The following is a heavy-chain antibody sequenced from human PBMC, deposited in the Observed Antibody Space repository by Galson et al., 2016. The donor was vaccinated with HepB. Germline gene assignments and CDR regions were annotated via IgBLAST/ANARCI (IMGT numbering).Heavy chain of an antibody. J-gene: IGHJ4*02. D-gene: IGHD3-10*01. V-gene: IGHV3-64D*06. CDR1: GFTFSDYA. CDR2: ITNDGTT. CDR3: LKTFLHCPSSGDY. Sequence: SLRLSCAASGFTFSDYAMHWVRQAPGKGLEYVSVITNDGTTYYDESVKDRFTISSDNSKSTVYLQMTSLRTEDTAVYYCLKTFLHCPSSGDYWGQGTLVTVSS.